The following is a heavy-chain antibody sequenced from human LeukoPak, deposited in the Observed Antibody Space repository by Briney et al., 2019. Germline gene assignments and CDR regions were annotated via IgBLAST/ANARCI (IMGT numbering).Heavy chain of an antibody. V-gene: IGHV4-59*12. Sequence: PSETLSLTCTVSGGSISSYYWSWIRQPPGKGLEWIGYIYYSGSTNYNPSLKSRVTISVDTSKNQFSLKLSSVTAADTAVYYCARELYYYDSRGLMDVWGKGTTVTVSS. CDR2: IYYSGST. CDR1: GGSISSYY. J-gene: IGHJ6*03. D-gene: IGHD3-22*01. CDR3: ARELYYYDSRGLMDV.